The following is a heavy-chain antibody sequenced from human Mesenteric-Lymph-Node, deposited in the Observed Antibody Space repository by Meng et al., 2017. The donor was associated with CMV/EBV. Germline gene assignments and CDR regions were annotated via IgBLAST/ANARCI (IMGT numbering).Heavy chain of an antibody. CDR2: IIPIFRKP. CDR1: GFTFSQFA. J-gene: IGHJ4*02. V-gene: IGHV1-69*01. Sequence: SGFTFSQFAISWVRQAPGQGLELMGGIIPIFRKPNYAQKFQGKITITADESTSTAYMELSSLKSEDSAVYYCARLASGGIYYGGDDYWGQGTLVTVSS. CDR3: ARLASGGIYYGGDDY. D-gene: IGHD3-10*01.